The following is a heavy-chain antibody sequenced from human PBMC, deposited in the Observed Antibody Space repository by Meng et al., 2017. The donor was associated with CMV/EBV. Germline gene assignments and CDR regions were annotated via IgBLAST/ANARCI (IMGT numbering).Heavy chain of an antibody. CDR2: ISGDGGHV. V-gene: IGHV3-7*01. J-gene: IGHJ4*02. CDR1: GLTFSGSW. D-gene: IGHD2-2*01. Sequence: GLTFSGSWMSWVHQTPGKGLEWVADISGDGGHVLYVDSLKGRFTISRDNAQNSVYLQMNSLRAEDSAVYYCARDPLCGALDYWGQGTLVTVSS. CDR3: ARDPLCGALDY.